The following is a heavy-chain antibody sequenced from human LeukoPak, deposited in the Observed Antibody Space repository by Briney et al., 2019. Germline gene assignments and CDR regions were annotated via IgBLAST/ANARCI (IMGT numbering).Heavy chain of an antibody. CDR2: ISGSGGST. Sequence: PGGSLRLSCAASGFTFSSYAMSWVRQAPGKGLEWVSAISGSGGSTYYADSVKGRFTISRDNSENTLYLQMNSLRAEDTAVYYCANAYHDYGDYDPPGWGQGTLVTVSS. D-gene: IGHD4-17*01. CDR1: GFTFSSYA. J-gene: IGHJ4*02. CDR3: ANAYHDYGDYDPPG. V-gene: IGHV3-23*01.